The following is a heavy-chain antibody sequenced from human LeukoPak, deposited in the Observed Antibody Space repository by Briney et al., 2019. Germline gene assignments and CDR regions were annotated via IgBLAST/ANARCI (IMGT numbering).Heavy chain of an antibody. CDR3: ARVDTNYDFWSGHNYYYYYMDV. J-gene: IGHJ6*03. V-gene: IGHV3-30-3*01. CDR2: ISYDGSNK. Sequence: GGSLRLSCAASGFTFSSYAMHWVRQAPGKGLEWVAVISYDGSNKYYADSVKGRFTISRDNAKNSLYLQMNSLRAEDTALYHCARVDTNYDFWSGHNYYYYYMDVWGKGTTVTVSS. CDR1: GFTFSSYA. D-gene: IGHD3-3*01.